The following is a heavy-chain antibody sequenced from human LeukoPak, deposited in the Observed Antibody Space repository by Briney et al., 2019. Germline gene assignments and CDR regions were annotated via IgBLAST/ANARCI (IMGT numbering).Heavy chain of an antibody. CDR1: GFTFSGYG. D-gene: IGHD3-9*01. J-gene: IGHJ4*02. CDR2: ISYDGSNK. Sequence: PGRSLRLSCAASGFTFSGYGMHCVRQAPGKGLEWVAVISYDGSNKYYADSVKGRFTISRDNSKNTLYLQMNSLRAEDTAVYYCAKVREGYDILTGYFDYWAREPWSPSPQ. CDR3: AKVREGYDILTGYFDY. V-gene: IGHV3-30*18.